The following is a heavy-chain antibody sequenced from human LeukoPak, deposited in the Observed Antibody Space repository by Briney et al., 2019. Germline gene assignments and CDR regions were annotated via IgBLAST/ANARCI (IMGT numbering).Heavy chain of an antibody. CDR3: ARERASNNFNNWLDP. V-gene: IGHV4-34*01. Sequence: SETLYLTCAVYGGSFSDYWSWIRQPPGKGLEWIGDINHSGSANYNPSLKSRVTISVDKSVRQFFLKISPVIVADTAIYYCARERASNNFNNWLDPWGPGTLVTVSS. CDR1: GGSFSDY. J-gene: IGHJ5*02. CDR2: INHSGSA. D-gene: IGHD1-20*01.